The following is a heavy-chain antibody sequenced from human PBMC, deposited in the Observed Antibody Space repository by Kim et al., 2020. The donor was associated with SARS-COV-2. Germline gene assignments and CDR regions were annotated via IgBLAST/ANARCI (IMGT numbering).Heavy chain of an antibody. V-gene: IGHV3-30*01. Sequence: DSVKGRFTISRDNSKNTLYLQMNSLRAEDTAVYYCARAVPDSSSWYGVSYWGQGTLVTVSS. CDR3: ARAVPDSSSWYGVSY. D-gene: IGHD6-13*01. J-gene: IGHJ4*02.